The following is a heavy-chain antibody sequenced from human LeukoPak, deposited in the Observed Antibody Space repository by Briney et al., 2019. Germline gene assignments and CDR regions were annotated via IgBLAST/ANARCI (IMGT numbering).Heavy chain of an antibody. CDR2: IKEDGSEK. Sequence: GGSLRLSCAASGFTFSRYWMSWVRQAPGKGLEWVAKIKEDGSEKYYVDSVKGRFTISRDNAKNSLYLQMNSLRADDTAVYYCATDGHCGQGILVTVPS. CDR3: ATDGH. J-gene: IGHJ4*02. CDR1: GFTFSRYW. V-gene: IGHV3-7*01.